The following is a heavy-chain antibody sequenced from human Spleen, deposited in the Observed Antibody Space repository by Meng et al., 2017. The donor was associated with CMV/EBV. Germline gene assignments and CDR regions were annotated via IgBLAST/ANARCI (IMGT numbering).Heavy chain of an antibody. CDR3: ARDQGEYSTYDFLWAAIYFDS. D-gene: IGHD5-12*01. CDR2: IVPLIGTA. J-gene: IGHJ4*02. CDR1: GGRFKSYS. V-gene: IGHV1-69*16. Sequence: SVKVSCKASGGRFKSYSIAWVRQAPGQGLEWMGGIVPLIGTANYAQKFRDRVTITTDDTVTFTTDESSTTVYMELSSLRSEDTAVYYCARDQGEYSTYDFLWAAIYFDSWGQGTLVTVSS.